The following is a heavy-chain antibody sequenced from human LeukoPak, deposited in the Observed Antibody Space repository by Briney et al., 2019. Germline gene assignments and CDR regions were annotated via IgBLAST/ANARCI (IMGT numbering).Heavy chain of an antibody. CDR1: GGSISSYY. D-gene: IGHD5-24*01. Sequence: ETLSLTCTVSGGSISSYYWSWVRQAPGKGLEWVSAFSGSGGSTYYADSVKGRFTISRDNSKNTLYLQMNSLRAEDTAVYYCARSGYNRFDYWGQGTLVTVSS. J-gene: IGHJ4*02. CDR3: ARSGYNRFDY. V-gene: IGHV3-23*01. CDR2: FSGSGGST.